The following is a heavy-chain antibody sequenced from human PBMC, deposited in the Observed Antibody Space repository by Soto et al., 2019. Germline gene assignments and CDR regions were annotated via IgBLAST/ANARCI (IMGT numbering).Heavy chain of an antibody. V-gene: IGHV1-69*06. CDR1: GGTFSSYA. D-gene: IGHD1-26*01. Sequence: QVQLVQSGAEVKKPGSSVKVSCKASGGTFSSYAISWVRQAPGQGLEWMGGIIPIFGTANYAQKFQGRVTSTADKSTRTAYMELSSLRSEDTAVYYCARPEKVVGATPYYYGMDVWGQGTTVTVSS. CDR3: ARPEKVVGATPYYYGMDV. J-gene: IGHJ6*02. CDR2: IIPIFGTA.